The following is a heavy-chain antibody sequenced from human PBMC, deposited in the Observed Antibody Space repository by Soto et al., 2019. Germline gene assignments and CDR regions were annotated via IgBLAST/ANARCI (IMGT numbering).Heavy chain of an antibody. CDR2: IWYDGSNK. CDR1: GFTFSSYS. CDR3: ARDDADGYNWDLNWFDP. V-gene: IGHV3-33*01. J-gene: IGHJ5*02. D-gene: IGHD5-12*01. Sequence: GASLRLSCASSGFTFSSYSLPWVRQAPGKGLEWVAVIWYDGSNKYYADSVNGRFTISIDNSKNTLYLQMNSLRAEDTAVYYCARDDADGYNWDLNWFDPWGQRT.